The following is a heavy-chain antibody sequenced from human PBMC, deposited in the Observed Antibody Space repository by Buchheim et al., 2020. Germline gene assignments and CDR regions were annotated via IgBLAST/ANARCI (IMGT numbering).Heavy chain of an antibody. J-gene: IGHJ4*02. CDR2: IYATGST. CDR1: GSSISSGSYY. Sequence: QVQLQESGPGLVKPSQTLSLTCTVSGSSISSGSYYWTWIRQPAGKGLEWIGRIYATGSTHYHSSLKSQVSISLDTSKNQFSLTLSSVTAADTAVYYCAASSFLDTAMVFDYWGQGAL. V-gene: IGHV4-61*02. CDR3: AASSFLDTAMVFDY. D-gene: IGHD5-18*01.